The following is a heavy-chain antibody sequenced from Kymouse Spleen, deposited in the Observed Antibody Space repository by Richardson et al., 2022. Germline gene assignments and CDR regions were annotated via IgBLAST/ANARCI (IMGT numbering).Heavy chain of an antibody. CDR2: INHSGST. Sequence: QVQLQQWGAGLLKPSETLSLTCAVYGGSFSGYYWSWIRQPPGKGLEWIGEINHSGSTNYNPSLKSRVTISVDTSKNQFSLKLSSVTAADTAVYYCAATYYDILTGYYSFDYWGQGTLVTVSS. D-gene: IGHD3-9*01. CDR1: GGSFSGYY. V-gene: IGHV4-34*01. CDR3: AATYYDILTGYYSFDY. J-gene: IGHJ4*02.